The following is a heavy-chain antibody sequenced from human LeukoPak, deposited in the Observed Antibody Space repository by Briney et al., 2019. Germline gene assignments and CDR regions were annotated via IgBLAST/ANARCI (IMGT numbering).Heavy chain of an antibody. D-gene: IGHD3-10*01. V-gene: IGHV3-9*01. CDR3: AKGADVLLWFGESTFDY. Sequence: PGGSLRLSCAASGFTFDDYAMHWVRQAPGKGLEWVSGSGSIGYADSVKGRFTISRDNAKNSLYLQMNSLRAEDTALYYCAKGADVLLWFGESTFDYWGQGTLVTVSS. J-gene: IGHJ4*02. CDR2: SGSI. CDR1: GFTFDDYA.